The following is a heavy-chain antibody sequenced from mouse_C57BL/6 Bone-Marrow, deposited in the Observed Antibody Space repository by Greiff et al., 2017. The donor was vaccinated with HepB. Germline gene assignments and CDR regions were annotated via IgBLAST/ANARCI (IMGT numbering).Heavy chain of an antibody. Sequence: QVQLQQSGAELVMPGASVKLSCKASGYTFTSYWMHWVKQRPGQGLEWIGEIDPSDSYTNYNQKFKGKSTLTVDKSSSTVYMQLSSLTSEDSTVYYRASKHKCLLRRGPQALIDYWGQGTTLTVSS. J-gene: IGHJ2*01. V-gene: IGHV1-69*01. CDR3: ASKHKCLLRRGPQALIDY. CDR1: GYTFTSYW. CDR2: IDPSDSYT. D-gene: IGHD1-1*01.